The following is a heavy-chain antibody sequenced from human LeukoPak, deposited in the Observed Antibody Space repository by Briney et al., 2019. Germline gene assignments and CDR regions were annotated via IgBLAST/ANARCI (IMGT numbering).Heavy chain of an antibody. CDR3: ARAGPYYYDSSGYYPNFDY. CDR1: GYTFTSYG. Sequence: APVKVSCKASGYTFTSYGISWVRQAPGQGLEWMGWISAYNGNTNYAQKLQGRVTMTTDTSTSTAYMELRSLRSDDTAVYYCARAGPYYYDSSGYYPNFDYWGQGTLVTVSS. D-gene: IGHD3-22*01. V-gene: IGHV1-18*01. CDR2: ISAYNGNT. J-gene: IGHJ4*02.